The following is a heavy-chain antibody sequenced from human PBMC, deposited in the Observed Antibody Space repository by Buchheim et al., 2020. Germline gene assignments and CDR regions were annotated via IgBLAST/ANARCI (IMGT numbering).Heavy chain of an antibody. CDR3: ARAETGYSSSWSTFYYYYYGMDV. D-gene: IGHD6-13*01. CDR1: GFTFSDYY. J-gene: IGHJ6*02. CDR2: ISSSGSTI. V-gene: IGHV3-11*01. Sequence: QVQLVESGGGLVKPGGSLRLSCAASGFTFSDYYMSWIRQAPGKGLEWVSYISSSGSTIYYADSVKGRFTLSRDNAKHSLYLQMNSLRAEDTAVYYCARAETGYSSSWSTFYYYYYGMDVWGQGTT.